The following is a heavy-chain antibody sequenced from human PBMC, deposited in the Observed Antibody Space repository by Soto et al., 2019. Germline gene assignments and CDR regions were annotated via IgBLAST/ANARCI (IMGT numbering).Heavy chain of an antibody. V-gene: IGHV5-51*01. J-gene: IGHJ6*02. CDR3: AGSIFYYGMDV. CDR2: IYPGDSDT. CDR1: GYSFTNYW. Sequence: PGESLKISCTASGYSFTNYWIGWVRQMPGKGPECMGIIYPGDSDTRYSPSFQGQVTSSADKSTSTASLLGSSLKASDTAIDFFAGSIFYYGMDVWGQGTTVTVSS.